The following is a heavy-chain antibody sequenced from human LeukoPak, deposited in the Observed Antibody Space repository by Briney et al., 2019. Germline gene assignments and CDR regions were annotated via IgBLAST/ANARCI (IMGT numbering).Heavy chain of an antibody. CDR1: GGSFSGYY. D-gene: IGHD6-13*01. V-gene: IGHV4-34*01. Sequence: PSETLSLTCAVYGGSFSGYYWSWIRQPPGKGLEWIGEINHSGSTNYNPSLKSRVTISVDTYKDQFSLKLSSVTAADTAVYYCARVVAIAAAGTDYFDYWGQGTLVTVSS. CDR3: ARVVAIAAAGTDYFDY. J-gene: IGHJ4*02. CDR2: INHSGST.